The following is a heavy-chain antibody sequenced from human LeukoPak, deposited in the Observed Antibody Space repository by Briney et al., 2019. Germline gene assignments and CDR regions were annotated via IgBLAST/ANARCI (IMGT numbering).Heavy chain of an antibody. V-gene: IGHV3-9*01. CDR2: ISWNSGSI. J-gene: IGHJ4*02. CDR1: GFTFDDYA. Sequence: GGSLRLSCAASGFTFDDYAMHWVRQAPGKGLEWVSGISWNSGSIGYADSVKGRFTISRDNAKNSRYLQMNSLRPDDTAVYYCAKEGCSSTSCSYFDYWGQGTLVTVSS. CDR3: AKEGCSSTSCSYFDY. D-gene: IGHD2-2*01.